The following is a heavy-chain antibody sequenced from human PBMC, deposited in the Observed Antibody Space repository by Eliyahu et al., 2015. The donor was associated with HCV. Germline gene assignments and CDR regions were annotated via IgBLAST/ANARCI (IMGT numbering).Heavy chain of an antibody. J-gene: IGHJ4*02. V-gene: IGHV3-11*01. CDR2: ISSSGXTI. CDR1: XFTXSDYY. Sequence: QVQLXESGGGLVKPGGSLRLXCAASXFTXSDYYMSWIRQAPGKGLGWVSYISSSGXTIYYADSVKGRFTISRDNAKNSLYLQMNSLRAEDTAVYYCARDYGGSSWYYFDYWGQGTLVTVSS. D-gene: IGHD6-13*01. CDR3: ARDYGGSSWYYFDY.